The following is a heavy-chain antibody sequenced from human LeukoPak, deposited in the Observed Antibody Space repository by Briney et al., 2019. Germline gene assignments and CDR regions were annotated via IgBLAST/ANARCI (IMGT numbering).Heavy chain of an antibody. CDR1: GYSFTSYW. V-gene: IGHV5-51*01. CDR2: IYPGDSDT. CDR3: ARQVSSGSYLASSGAFDV. Sequence: GESLKISCKGSGYSFTSYWIGWVRQMPGKGLEWMGIIYPGDSDTRCSPSFQGQVTISADKSISTAYLQWSSLKASDTAIYYCARQVSSGSYLASSGAFDVWGQGTMVTVSS. D-gene: IGHD1-26*01. J-gene: IGHJ3*01.